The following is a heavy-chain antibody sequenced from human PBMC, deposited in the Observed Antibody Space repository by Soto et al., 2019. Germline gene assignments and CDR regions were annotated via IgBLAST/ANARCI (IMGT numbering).Heavy chain of an antibody. J-gene: IGHJ4*02. CDR2: IRSKANSYAT. Sequence: GGSLRLSCAASGFTFSGSAMHWVRQASGKGLEWVGRIRSKANSYATAYAASVKGRFTISRDDSKNTAYLQMNSLKTEDTAVYYCARTNNLVQWAAWYWGQGXLVTVSS. CDR1: GFTFSGSA. V-gene: IGHV3-73*01. CDR3: ARTNNLVQWAAWY. D-gene: IGHD1-26*01.